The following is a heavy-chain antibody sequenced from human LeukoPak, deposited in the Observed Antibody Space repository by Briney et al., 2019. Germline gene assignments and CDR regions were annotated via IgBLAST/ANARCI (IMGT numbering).Heavy chain of an antibody. CDR2: TYYRSKWYN. J-gene: IGHJ3*02. V-gene: IGHV6-1*01. D-gene: IGHD1-26*01. CDR1: GDSVSSNSAA. CDR3: ARSRLDTWELRSDAFDI. Sequence: SQTLSLTCAISGDSVSSNSAAWNWIRQSPSRGLEWLGRTYYRSKWYNDYAVSVKSRITINPDTSKNQFSLQLNSVTPENTAVYYCARSRLDTWELRSDAFDIWGQGTMVTVSS.